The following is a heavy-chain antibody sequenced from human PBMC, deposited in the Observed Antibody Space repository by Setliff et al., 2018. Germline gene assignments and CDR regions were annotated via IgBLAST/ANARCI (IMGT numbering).Heavy chain of an antibody. Sequence: SETLSLTCTVSGGAISNYYWSWIRQPPGKGLEWIGYIYSSGSTNYNPSLKSRVAISLDTSKNLLSLRVNSVTATDTAVYYCARHPRVTIFGVVAFDYWGQGILVTVSS. J-gene: IGHJ4*02. CDR3: ARHPRVTIFGVVAFDY. CDR1: GGAISNYY. V-gene: IGHV4-59*08. D-gene: IGHD3-3*01. CDR2: IYSSGST.